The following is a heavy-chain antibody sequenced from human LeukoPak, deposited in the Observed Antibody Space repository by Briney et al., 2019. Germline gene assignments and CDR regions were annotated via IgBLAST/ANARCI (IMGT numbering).Heavy chain of an antibody. J-gene: IGHJ4*02. V-gene: IGHV3-30*02. CDR2: IRYDGSNK. CDR1: GFTFSSYG. CDR3: VRGADVDY. D-gene: IGHD3-10*01. Sequence: GGSLRLSCAASGFTFSSYGMHWVRQAPGKGLEWVAFIRYDGSNKYYADSVKGQFTISRDNSKNTLYLQMNSLRAEDTAVYYPVRGADVDYWGQGTLVTVSS.